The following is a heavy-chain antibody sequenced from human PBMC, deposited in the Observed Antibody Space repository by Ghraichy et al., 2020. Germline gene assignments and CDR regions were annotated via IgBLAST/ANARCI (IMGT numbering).Heavy chain of an antibody. V-gene: IGHV4-59*08. CDR2: IYYSGST. J-gene: IGHJ4*02. CDR1: GGSISSYY. D-gene: IGHD1-26*01. Sequence: SETLSLTCTVSGGSISSYYWSWIRQPPGKGLEWIGYIYYSGSTNYNPSLKSRVTISVDTSKNQFSLKLSSVTAADTAVYYCASLSLYSGSSLDYWGQGTLVTVSS. CDR3: ASLSLYSGSSLDY.